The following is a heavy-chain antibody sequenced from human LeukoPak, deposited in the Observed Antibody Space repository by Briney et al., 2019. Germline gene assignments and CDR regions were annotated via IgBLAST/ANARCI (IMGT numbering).Heavy chain of an antibody. D-gene: IGHD4-23*01. CDR3: AKDIAYGGNPEYFQH. V-gene: IGHV3-9*01. CDR2: ISWNSGSI. CDR1: GFTFDDYA. Sequence: GGSLRLSCAASGFTFDDYAMHWVRQAPGKGLEWVSGISWNSGSIGYADSVKGRFTISRDNAKNSLYLQMNSLRAEDTALYYRAKDIAYGGNPEYFQHWGQGTLVTVSS. J-gene: IGHJ1*01.